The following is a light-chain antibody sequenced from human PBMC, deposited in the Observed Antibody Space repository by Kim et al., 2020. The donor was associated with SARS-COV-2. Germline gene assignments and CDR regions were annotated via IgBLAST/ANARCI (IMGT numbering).Light chain of an antibody. J-gene: IGLJ1*01. V-gene: IGLV3-1*01. Sequence: SYELTQPPSVTVSPGQTASITCSGDKLGDKYASWYQQKPGQSPVVVIFRDNRRPSGIPERFSGSNSGNTATLTISGTQAMDEADYYCQAWDSRIYVFGTGTKVTVL. CDR1: KLGDKY. CDR3: QAWDSRIYV. CDR2: RDN.